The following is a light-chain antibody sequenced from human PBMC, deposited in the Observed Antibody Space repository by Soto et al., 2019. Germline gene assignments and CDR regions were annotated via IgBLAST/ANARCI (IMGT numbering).Light chain of an antibody. Sequence: DIQMTQSPSSLSASVGDRITIACQASHDINNYLSWFQQKPGKAPRLLIYDASNLEAGVPSRFSGSGSGTDFTFTINSLQPEDIATYFCQQYDDLPYTFGQGPNLEIK. CDR2: DAS. CDR3: QQYDDLPYT. V-gene: IGKV1-33*01. CDR1: HDINNY. J-gene: IGKJ2*01.